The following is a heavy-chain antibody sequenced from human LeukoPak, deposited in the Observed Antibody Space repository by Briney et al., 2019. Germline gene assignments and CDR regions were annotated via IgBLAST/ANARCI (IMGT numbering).Heavy chain of an antibody. CDR1: GFTFSSYS. J-gene: IGHJ4*02. CDR3: ARDGSSSQQRHFDY. V-gene: IGHV3-21*01. D-gene: IGHD6-13*01. Sequence: PGGSLRLSCAASGFTFSSYSMDWVRQAPGKGLEWVSSISSSSSYIYYADSVKGRFTISRDNAKNSLYLQMNSLRAEDTAVYYCARDGSSSQQRHFDYWGQGTLVTVSS. CDR2: ISSSSSYI.